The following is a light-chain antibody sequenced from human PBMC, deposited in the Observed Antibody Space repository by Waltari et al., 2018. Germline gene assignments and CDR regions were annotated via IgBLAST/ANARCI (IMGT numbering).Light chain of an antibody. CDR1: QYVLYSSNNKNY. V-gene: IGKV4-1*01. Sequence: DIVMTQSPDSLAVSLGERATINCKSSQYVLYSSNNKNYLAWYQQKPGQPPKLRIYWAAARESGVPDRFRGSWSGTDFTLTISSLQAEDVAVYYCQQYYSTPRTFGQGTKVEIK. CDR3: QQYYSTPRT. J-gene: IGKJ1*01. CDR2: WAA.